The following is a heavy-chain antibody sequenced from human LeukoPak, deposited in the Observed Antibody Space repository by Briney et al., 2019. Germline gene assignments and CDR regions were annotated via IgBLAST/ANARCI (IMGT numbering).Heavy chain of an antibody. CDR3: ARAGYSYGLDY. CDR1: RFTFSIVW. Sequence: PGGSLRLSCAASRFTFSIVWMGWVRQAPGKGLGWVSRIISDVSGASYAHSARGRFTISRDNAKNTLYLQMNSLRAEVTAVYYCARAGYSYGLDYWGQGTLVTVSS. D-gene: IGHD5-18*01. J-gene: IGHJ4*02. CDR2: IISDVSGA. V-gene: IGHV3-74*01.